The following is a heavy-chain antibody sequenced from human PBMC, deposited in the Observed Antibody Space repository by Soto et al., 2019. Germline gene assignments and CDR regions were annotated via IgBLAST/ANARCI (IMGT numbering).Heavy chain of an antibody. J-gene: IGHJ4*01. CDR2: IWFDGTRE. V-gene: IGHV3-33*01. D-gene: IGHD2-21*02. Sequence: QVHLVESGGGVVQPGTSLRLSCAASGFTFSYYGMHWVRQAPGQGLEWVAFIWFDGTREFYTDSVKGRFSISRDNSNNTLYLQMNSLTAEDTALYYCARVSTGDTAPNYFDFWGHGTLVTVSS. CDR1: GFTFSYYG. CDR3: ARVSTGDTAPNYFDF.